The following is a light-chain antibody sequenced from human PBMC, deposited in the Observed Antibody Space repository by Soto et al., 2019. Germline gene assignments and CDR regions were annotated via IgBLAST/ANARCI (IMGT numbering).Light chain of an antibody. CDR1: SSDVGRYNY. Sequence: QSALTQPASVSGSPGQSITISCTGTSSDVGRYNYVSWYQKYPDKAPRLLIFNVSNRPSGVSNRFSGAKSGDTAFLTISGLQAEDEADYFCTSYTRSDGGVFGGGTKLTVL. J-gene: IGLJ3*02. CDR3: TSYTRSDGGV. V-gene: IGLV2-14*01. CDR2: NVS.